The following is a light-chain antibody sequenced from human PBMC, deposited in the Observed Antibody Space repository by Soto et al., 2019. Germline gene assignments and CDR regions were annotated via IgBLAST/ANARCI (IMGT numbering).Light chain of an antibody. V-gene: IGKV3-20*01. Sequence: EIVLTQSPGTLSLSPGERATLSCRASQSLTSSYLAWYQQKPSQAPRLLNYGPSSSATGIPDRFRGSGSGSDFSQTISRLEPEDFAVYDCQEYESSPPSYTFGQGTKLEIK. CDR3: QEYESSPPSYT. J-gene: IGKJ2*01. CDR1: QSLTSSY. CDR2: GPS.